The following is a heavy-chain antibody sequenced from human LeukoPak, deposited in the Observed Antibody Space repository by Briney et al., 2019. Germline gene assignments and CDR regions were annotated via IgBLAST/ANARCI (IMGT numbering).Heavy chain of an antibody. V-gene: IGHV3-7*01. D-gene: IGHD2-2*01. J-gene: IGHJ3*02. CDR1: EFTFTNFW. Sequence: GGSLRLSCAASEFTFTNFWMSWVRQAPGKGLEWVANTNQDGSEKYHVDSVKGRVTISRDNAMNFLYLQLNSLRVDDTAVYYCARDSASCRGCAFDIWGQGTVVTVSS. CDR2: TNQDGSEK. CDR3: ARDSASCRGCAFDI.